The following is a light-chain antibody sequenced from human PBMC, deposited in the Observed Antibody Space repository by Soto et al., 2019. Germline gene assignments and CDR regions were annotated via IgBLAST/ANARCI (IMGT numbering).Light chain of an antibody. CDR3: QQYGSSPWT. J-gene: IGKJ1*01. V-gene: IGKV3-20*01. CDR2: GAS. Sequence: EIVLTQSPGTLSWSPGERAPLSCGASQRVSSSYLAWYQQKPGQPPRLLIYGASSRATGIPDRFSGSGSGTDFTLTISRLEPEDFAVYYCQQYGSSPWTFGQGTKVEIK. CDR1: QRVSSSY.